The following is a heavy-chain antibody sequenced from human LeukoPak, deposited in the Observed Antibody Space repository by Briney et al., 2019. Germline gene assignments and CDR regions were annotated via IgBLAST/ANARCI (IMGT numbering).Heavy chain of an antibody. D-gene: IGHD4-17*01. V-gene: IGHV4-34*01. J-gene: IGHJ3*02. CDR2: INHSGST. Sequence: SETLSLTCAVYGGSFSGYYWSWIRQPPGKGLEWIGEINHSGSTNYNPSLKSRVTISVDTSRNQFSLKLSSVTAADTAVYYCARETTVTTGAFDIWGQGTMVTVSS. CDR3: ARETTVTTGAFDI. CDR1: GGSFSGYY.